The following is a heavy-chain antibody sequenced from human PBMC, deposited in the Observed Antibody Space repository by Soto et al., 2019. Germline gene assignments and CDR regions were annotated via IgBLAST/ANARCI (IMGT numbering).Heavy chain of an antibody. D-gene: IGHD2-2*01. CDR2: ISSSSSYI. CDR1: GFTFSSYS. CDR3: ARDGSTAMHYYYGMDV. J-gene: IGHJ6*02. V-gene: IGHV3-21*01. Sequence: EVQLVESGGGLVKPGGSLRLSCAASGFTFSSYSMNWVRKAPGKGLEWVSAISSSSSYIYYADSVKGRFTISRDNAKNSLDLQMNSLRDEDTAVYYCARDGSTAMHYYYGMDVWGQGTPVTVS.